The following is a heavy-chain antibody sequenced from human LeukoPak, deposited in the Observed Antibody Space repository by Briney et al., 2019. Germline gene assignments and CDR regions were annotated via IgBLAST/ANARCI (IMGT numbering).Heavy chain of an antibody. D-gene: IGHD3-22*01. CDR2: IIPIFGTT. V-gene: IGHV1-69*06. CDR1: GGTFSSYA. CDR3: ARDRGSSYYDSSGYYGWYFDL. Sequence: ASVKVSCKASGGTFSSYAISWVRQAPGQGLEWMGGIIPIFGTTNSAQKFQGRVTITADKSTSTAYMELSSLRSEDTAVYYCARDRGSSYYDSSGYYGWYFDLWGRGTLVTVSS. J-gene: IGHJ2*01.